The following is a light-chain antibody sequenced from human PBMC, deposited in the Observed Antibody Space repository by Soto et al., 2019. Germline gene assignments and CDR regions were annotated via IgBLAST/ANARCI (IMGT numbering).Light chain of an antibody. CDR3: QQYNGYSPAWT. V-gene: IGKV1-5*03. J-gene: IGKJ1*01. CDR2: KAS. CDR1: QSISSW. Sequence: IQRTQSPSTLSASLGDRVTITCRASQSISSWFAWYQQKPGKAPKLLIHKASSLESGVPSRFSGSGSGTEFTLTISSLQPADFATYYWQQYNGYSPAWTFGQGTKV.